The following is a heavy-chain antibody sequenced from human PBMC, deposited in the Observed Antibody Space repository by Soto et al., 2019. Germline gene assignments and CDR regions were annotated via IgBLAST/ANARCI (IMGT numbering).Heavy chain of an antibody. J-gene: IGHJ4*02. CDR2: IYYSGST. V-gene: IGHV4-59*01. CDR1: GGSISSYY. CDR3: ARTSYGLGFAY. D-gene: IGHD3-10*01. Sequence: QVQLQESGPGLVKPSETLSLTCTVSGGSISSYYWSWIRQPPGKGLEWIGYIYYSGSTNYNPSLKSRVTISVDTSKNQFSLKLSSVTAADTAVYYCARTSYGLGFAYWGQGTLVTVSS.